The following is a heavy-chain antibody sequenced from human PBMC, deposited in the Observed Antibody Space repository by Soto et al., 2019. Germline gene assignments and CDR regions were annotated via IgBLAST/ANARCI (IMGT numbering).Heavy chain of an antibody. CDR2: ISYSGST. CDR1: GGSISSGIYY. CDR3: ARVARGRVVGATPPCFGY. Sequence: PSETLSLTCTVSGGSISSGIYYWSWIRQNPGKGPEWIGHISYSGSTYYNPSLKSRVSISVDTSKNQFSLKLTSVTAADTAVYCCARVARGRVVGATPPCFGYWGQGTLFTVAS. J-gene: IGHJ4*02. D-gene: IGHD1-26*01. V-gene: IGHV4-31*03.